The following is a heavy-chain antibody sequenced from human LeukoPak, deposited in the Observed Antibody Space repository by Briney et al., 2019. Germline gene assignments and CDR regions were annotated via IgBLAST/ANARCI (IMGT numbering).Heavy chain of an antibody. D-gene: IGHD2-15*01. CDR1: GYTFTGYD. CDR2: MNPNTGNT. V-gene: IGHV1-8*01. J-gene: IGHJ4*02. Sequence: GASVKVSCKASGYTFTGYDINWVRQAPGQGLEWMGWMNPNTGNTGYAQKFRGRVTTTRNTSISTASMELSSLTSEDTAVYYCARGAPGSHCSGGSCPYFDYWGQGTLVSVSS. CDR3: ARGAPGSHCSGGSCPYFDY.